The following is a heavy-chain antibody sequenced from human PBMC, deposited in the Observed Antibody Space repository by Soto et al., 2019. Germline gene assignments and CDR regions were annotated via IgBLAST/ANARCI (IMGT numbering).Heavy chain of an antibody. D-gene: IGHD5-12*01. J-gene: IGHJ4*02. CDR2: ISSSSSTI. Sequence: GGSLRLSCAASGFTFSSYSMNWVRQAPGKGLEWVSYISSSSSTIYYADSVKGRFTISRDNAKNSLYLQMNSLRAEDTAVYYCARDDSIVATIGDIDYWGQGTLVTVSS. CDR3: ARDDSIVATIGDIDY. CDR1: GFTFSSYS. V-gene: IGHV3-48*01.